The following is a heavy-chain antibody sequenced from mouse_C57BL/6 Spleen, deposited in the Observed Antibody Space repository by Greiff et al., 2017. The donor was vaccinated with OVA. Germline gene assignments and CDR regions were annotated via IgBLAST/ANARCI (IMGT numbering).Heavy chain of an antibody. CDR2: IDPETGGT. Sequence: QVQLQQSGAELVRPGASVTLSCKASGYTFTDYEMHWVKQTPVHGLEWIGAIDPETGGTAYNQKFKGKAILTADKSSSTAYMELRSLTSEDSAVYYCTRWHYGSSLYYAMDYWGQGTSVTVSS. V-gene: IGHV1-15*01. CDR1: GYTFTDYE. D-gene: IGHD1-1*01. J-gene: IGHJ4*01. CDR3: TRWHYGSSLYYAMDY.